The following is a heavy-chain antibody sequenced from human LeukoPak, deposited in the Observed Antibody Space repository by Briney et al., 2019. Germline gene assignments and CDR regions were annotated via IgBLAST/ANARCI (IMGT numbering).Heavy chain of an antibody. CDR3: ADFSSRHR. CDR2: IIPILGIG. J-gene: IGHJ4*02. CDR1: GGTFSSSG. V-gene: IGHV1-69*04. Sequence: SVKVSCKASGGTFSSSGISWVRQVPGQGLEWMGRIIPILGIGNYAQKFQGRVTITADKIKSTAYMELSSLRSEDTAVYYCADFSSRHRWGQGTLVTVSS. D-gene: IGHD2-2*01.